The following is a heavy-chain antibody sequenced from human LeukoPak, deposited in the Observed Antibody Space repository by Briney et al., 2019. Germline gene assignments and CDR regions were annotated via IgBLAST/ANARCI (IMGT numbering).Heavy chain of an antibody. CDR1: GYTFTGYY. CDR3: ARVGKRIAAAGQNWFDP. V-gene: IGHV1-2*02. D-gene: IGHD6-13*01. CDR2: INPNSGGT. Sequence: GASVKVSCKASGYTFTGYYMHWVRQAPGQGLEWMGWINPNSGGTNYAQKFQGRVTMTRDTSISTAYMELSRLRSDDTAVYYCARVGKRIAAAGQNWFDPWGQGTLVTVSS. J-gene: IGHJ5*02.